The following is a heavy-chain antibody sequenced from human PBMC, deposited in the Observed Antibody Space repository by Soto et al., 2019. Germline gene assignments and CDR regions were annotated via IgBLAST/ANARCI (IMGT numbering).Heavy chain of an antibody. CDR2: IYHSGST. V-gene: IGHV4-38-2*02. Sequence: SETLSLTCGVSDYSISSGYYWAWIRQPPGKGLEWLGSIYHSGSTYQNPSLSSRVTISVDTSRNKFSLRLSSVTAADTAVYYCARDRDGYNYAFDIWGQGTVVTVSS. J-gene: IGHJ3*02. D-gene: IGHD5-12*01. CDR1: DYSISSGYY. CDR3: ARDRDGYNYAFDI.